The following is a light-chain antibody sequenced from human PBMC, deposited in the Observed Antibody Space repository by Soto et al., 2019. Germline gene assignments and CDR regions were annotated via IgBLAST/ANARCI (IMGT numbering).Light chain of an antibody. J-gene: IGLJ2*01. V-gene: IGLV2-14*01. Sequence: QSALTQPASVSGSPGQSITISCTGTSSDIGAYNYVSWYQQHPGNAPKLIIYGVSTRPSGVSNRFSGSKFDNTASLTISGLQAEDEADYYCSSYSSSTSLVVFGEGTQLTVL. CDR3: SSYSSSTSLVV. CDR1: SSDIGAYNY. CDR2: GVS.